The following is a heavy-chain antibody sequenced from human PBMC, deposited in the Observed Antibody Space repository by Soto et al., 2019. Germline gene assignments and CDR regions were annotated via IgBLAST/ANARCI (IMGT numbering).Heavy chain of an antibody. J-gene: IGHJ6*02. D-gene: IGHD2-15*01. CDR2: IYYSGST. Sequence: SETLSLTCTVSGGSISSYYWSWIRQPPGKGLEWIGYIYYSGSTNYNPSLKSRVTISVDTSKNQFSLKLSSVTAADTAVYYCARDNLGQGYCSGGSCYLVTDYYGMHVWGQATTVTSP. CDR3: ARDNLGQGYCSGGSCYLVTDYYGMHV. CDR1: GGSISSYY. V-gene: IGHV4-59*01.